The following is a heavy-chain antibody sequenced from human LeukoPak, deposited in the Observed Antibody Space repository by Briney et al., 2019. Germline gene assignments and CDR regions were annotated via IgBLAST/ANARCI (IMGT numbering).Heavy chain of an antibody. CDR1: GFTFSSYW. CDR2: INSDGSST. D-gene: IGHD2-15*01. V-gene: IGHV3-74*01. Sequence: GGSLRLSCAASGFTFSSYWMHWVRHAPGKGLVWVSRINSDGSSTSYADSVKGRFTISRDNAKNTLYLQMNSLRAEDTAVYYCARDRAILCAFDIWGQGTMVTVSS. J-gene: IGHJ3*02. CDR3: ARDRAILCAFDI.